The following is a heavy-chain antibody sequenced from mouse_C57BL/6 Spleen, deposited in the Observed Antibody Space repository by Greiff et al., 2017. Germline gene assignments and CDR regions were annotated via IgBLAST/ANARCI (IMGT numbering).Heavy chain of an antibody. J-gene: IGHJ4*01. V-gene: IGHV1-61*01. CDR3: AGPPGGGGYAMGY. Sequence: VQLQQPGAELVRPGSSVKLSCKASGYTFTSYWMDWVKQRPGQGLEWIGNIYPSDSETHYNQKFKDKATLTVYKSSSTAYMQLSSLTSEDSAVYCGAGPPGGGGYAMGYWGQGTSVTVSS. CDR2: IYPSDSET. CDR1: GYTFTSYW.